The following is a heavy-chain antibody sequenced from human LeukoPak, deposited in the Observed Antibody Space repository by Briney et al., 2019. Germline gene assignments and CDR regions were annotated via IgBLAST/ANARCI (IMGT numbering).Heavy chain of an antibody. V-gene: IGHV3-9*01. CDR1: AFTFDDYA. CDR3: AKDSGYYDSSGYPYYFDY. D-gene: IGHD3-22*01. CDR2: ISWNSGSI. Sequence: GRSLRLSCAASAFTFDDYALHWVRQAPGKGLEWVSGISWNSGSIGYADSVKGRFTISRDNAKNSLYLQMNSLRAEDTALYYCAKDSGYYDSSGYPYYFDYWGQGTLVTVSS. J-gene: IGHJ4*02.